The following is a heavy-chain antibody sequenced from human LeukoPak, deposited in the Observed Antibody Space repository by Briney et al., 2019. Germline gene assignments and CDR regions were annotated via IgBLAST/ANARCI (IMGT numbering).Heavy chain of an antibody. CDR3: ASSVQLWSPTLY. CDR2: INSDGSST. D-gene: IGHD5-18*01. J-gene: IGHJ4*02. Sequence: PGGSLRLSCAASGFTFSSYWMHWVRQAPGKGLVWVSRINSDGSSTSYADSVKGRFTISRDNAKNTLYLRMNSLRAEDTAVYYCASSVQLWSPTLYWGQGTLVTVSS. V-gene: IGHV3-74*01. CDR1: GFTFSSYW.